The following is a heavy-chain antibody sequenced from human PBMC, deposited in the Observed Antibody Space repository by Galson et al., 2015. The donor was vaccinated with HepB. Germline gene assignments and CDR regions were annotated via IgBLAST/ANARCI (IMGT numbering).Heavy chain of an antibody. CDR3: AKDAEYQLFWYFDY. V-gene: IGHV3-30*02. Sequence: LRLSCAASGFTFSSYGMHWVRQAPGKGLEWVAFIRYDGSNKYYADSVKGRFTISRDNSKDTLYLQMNSLRAEDTAVYYCAKDAEYQLFWYFDYWGQGTLVTVSS. J-gene: IGHJ4*02. D-gene: IGHD2-2*01. CDR2: IRYDGSNK. CDR1: GFTFSSYG.